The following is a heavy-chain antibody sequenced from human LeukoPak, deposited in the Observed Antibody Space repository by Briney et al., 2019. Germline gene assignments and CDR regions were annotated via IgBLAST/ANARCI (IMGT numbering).Heavy chain of an antibody. J-gene: IGHJ4*02. CDR1: GFTFSSYS. CDR2: ISSSSSYI. D-gene: IGHD2-2*03. Sequence: GGSLRLSCAASGFTFSSYSMNSVRQAPGNGLEWVSSISSSSSYIYYADSVKGRFAISRDNAKNSLYLQINSLRAEDTAVYYCARADRWIPIIDYWGQGTLVTVSS. CDR3: ARADRWIPIIDY. V-gene: IGHV3-21*01.